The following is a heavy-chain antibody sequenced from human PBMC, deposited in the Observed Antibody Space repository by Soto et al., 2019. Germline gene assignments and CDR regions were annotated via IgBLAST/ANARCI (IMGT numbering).Heavy chain of an antibody. CDR3: ARVISPMAPSDY. Sequence: QVQLQESGPGLVKPSGTLSLTCAVSGGSISSGNWWSWVRQPPGKGLEWIGEIHHSGSTNYNPSLKGRVTISVDKSKTQFALRLSSVTAADTAVYYCARVISPMAPSDYWGQGTLVTVSS. V-gene: IGHV4-4*02. J-gene: IGHJ4*02. D-gene: IGHD3-10*01. CDR1: GGSISSGNW. CDR2: IHHSGST.